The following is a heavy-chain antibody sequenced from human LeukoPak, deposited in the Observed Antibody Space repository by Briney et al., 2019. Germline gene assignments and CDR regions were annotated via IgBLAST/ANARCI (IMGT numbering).Heavy chain of an antibody. D-gene: IGHD3/OR15-3a*01. CDR3: ARGQDFEYFQH. CDR2: IYYSGST. CDR1: GYSISSGYY. J-gene: IGHJ1*01. V-gene: IGHV4-61*01. Sequence: SETLSLTCTVSGYSISSGYYWGWIRQPPGKGLEWIGYIYYSGSTNYNPSLKSRVTISVDTSKNQFSLKLSSVTAADTAVYYCARGQDFEYFQHWGQGTLVTVSS.